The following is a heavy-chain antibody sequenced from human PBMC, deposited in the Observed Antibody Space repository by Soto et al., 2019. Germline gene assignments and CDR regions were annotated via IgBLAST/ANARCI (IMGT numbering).Heavy chain of an antibody. CDR3: ARVMVRGVIIPYNWFDP. D-gene: IGHD3-10*01. J-gene: IGHJ5*02. CDR1: GGSISSYY. V-gene: IGHV4-59*01. Sequence: QVQLQESGPGLVKPSETLSLTCTVSGGSISSYYWSWIRQPPGKGLEWIGYIYYSGSTNYNPSLKSRVTISVDTSKNQFSLKLRSVTAADTAVYYCARVMVRGVIIPYNWFDPWGQGTLVTVSS. CDR2: IYYSGST.